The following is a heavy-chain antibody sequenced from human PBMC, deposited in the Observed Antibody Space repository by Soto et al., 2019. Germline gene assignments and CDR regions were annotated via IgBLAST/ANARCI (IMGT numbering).Heavy chain of an antibody. CDR1: GGSISSYY. J-gene: IGHJ2*01. CDR2: IYYSGST. V-gene: IGHV4-59*08. Sequence: QVQLQESGPGLVKPSETLSLTCTVSGGSISSYYCSWIRQPPGKGLEWIGYIYYSGSTNYNPSLKSRVHMPVDTSKTQFALKLSSVTAADTAVYYCARFNWYFDLWGRGALVTVSS. CDR3: ARFNWYFDL.